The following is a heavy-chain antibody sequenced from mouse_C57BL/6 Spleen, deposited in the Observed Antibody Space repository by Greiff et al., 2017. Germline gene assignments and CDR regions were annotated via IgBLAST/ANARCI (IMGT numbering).Heavy chain of an antibody. CDR3: ARPRSAGYYVDY. CDR1: GFTFSSYG. Sequence: EVMLVESGGDLVKPGGSLKLSCAASGFTFSSYGMSWVRQTPDKRLEWVATISSGGSYTYYPDSVKGRFTISRDNAKNTRYLQMSSLKSEDTAMYYCARPRSAGYYVDYWGQGTTLTVSS. J-gene: IGHJ2*01. D-gene: IGHD1-2*01. V-gene: IGHV5-6*01. CDR2: ISSGGSYT.